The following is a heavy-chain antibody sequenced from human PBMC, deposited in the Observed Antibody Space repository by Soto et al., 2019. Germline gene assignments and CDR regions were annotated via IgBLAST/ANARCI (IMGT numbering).Heavy chain of an antibody. V-gene: IGHV1-3*04. CDR2: ILTGNGKS. CDR3: AKASRMWISDS. D-gene: IGHD5-12*01. Sequence: QVQLVQSGAEVKKPGASVKVSCMASGYTFTDHAILWVRQAPGQGLEWMGWILTGNGKSKYSHKFQGRVITTRETSASTASRELSSRRSDATATYFGAKASRMWISDSWGQGTLVTVSS. J-gene: IGHJ4*02. CDR1: GYTFTDHA.